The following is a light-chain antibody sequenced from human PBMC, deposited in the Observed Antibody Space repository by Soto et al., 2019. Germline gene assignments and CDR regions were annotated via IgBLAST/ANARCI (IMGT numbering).Light chain of an antibody. V-gene: IGKV1-16*02. CDR1: QRISNF. Sequence: DIQMTQSPSSLSASVGDRVTIICRASQRISNFLAWFQQKPGMAPKSLIYAASSLQSGVPSKFSGSGSGTEFSLTISSLQPEDSATYYCQQYDSYPPTFGGGTKVEIK. CDR2: AAS. J-gene: IGKJ4*01. CDR3: QQYDSYPPT.